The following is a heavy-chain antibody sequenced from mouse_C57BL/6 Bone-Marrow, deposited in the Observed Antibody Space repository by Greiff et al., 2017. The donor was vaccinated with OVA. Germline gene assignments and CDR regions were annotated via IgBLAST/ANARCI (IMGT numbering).Heavy chain of an antibody. J-gene: IGHJ2*01. D-gene: IGHD2-2*01. CDR1: GYTFTSYD. CDR3: ARLRWLPTSFDY. CDR2: IYPRDGST. Sequence: QVQLKESGPELVKPGASVKLSCKASGYTFTSYDINWVKPRPGQGLEWLGWIYPRDGSTKYTEKFKGKATLTVDTSSSTAYMELHSLTSEDSAVYFCARLRWLPTSFDYWGQGTTLTVSS. V-gene: IGHV1-85*01.